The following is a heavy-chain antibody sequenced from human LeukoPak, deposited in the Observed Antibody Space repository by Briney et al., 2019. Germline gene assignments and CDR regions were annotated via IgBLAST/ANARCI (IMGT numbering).Heavy chain of an antibody. V-gene: IGHV5-10-1*01. CDR3: VAGIDY. Sequence: GESLKISCKGSGYSFTSYWIGWVRQMPGKGLEWMGRIDPSDGTTNYSPSFQGHVTITTDKSIITAYLHWSSLKASDTAIYYCVAGIDYWGQGTLVTVSS. J-gene: IGHJ4*02. CDR1: GYSFTSYW. CDR2: IDPSDGTT. D-gene: IGHD6-19*01.